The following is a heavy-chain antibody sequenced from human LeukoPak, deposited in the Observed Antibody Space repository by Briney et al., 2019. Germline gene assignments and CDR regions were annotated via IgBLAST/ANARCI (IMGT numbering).Heavy chain of an antibody. Sequence: GGSLRLSCAASGFTFSSYSMNWVRQAPGKGLEWVSSISSSSSYIYYADSVKGRFTISRDNAKNSLYLQMNSLRAEDTAVYYRARVRKGSGWGYYFDYWGQGTLVTVSS. J-gene: IGHJ4*02. CDR2: ISSSSSYI. CDR3: ARVRKGSGWGYYFDY. D-gene: IGHD6-19*01. V-gene: IGHV3-21*01. CDR1: GFTFSSYS.